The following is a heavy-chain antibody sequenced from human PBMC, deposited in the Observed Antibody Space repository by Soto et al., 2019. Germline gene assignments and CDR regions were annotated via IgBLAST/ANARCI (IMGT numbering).Heavy chain of an antibody. J-gene: IGHJ4*02. CDR1: GFTFSSHG. Sequence: QVQLVESGGGVVQPGRSLRLSCAASGFTFSSHGMHWVRQAPDKGLEWVAVIWYDGSNKYYADSVKGRFTISRDNSNNMLYLEINSLRVEDTAVYYCARWGNWKVADNWGQGTLVTVSS. CDR2: IWYDGSNK. D-gene: IGHD3-16*01. V-gene: IGHV3-33*01. CDR3: ARWGNWKVADN.